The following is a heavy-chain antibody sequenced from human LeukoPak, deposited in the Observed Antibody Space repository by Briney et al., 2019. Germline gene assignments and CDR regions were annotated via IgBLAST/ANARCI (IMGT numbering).Heavy chain of an antibody. CDR2: ISWSSESI. CDR3: VKDMAEVHYDSSGPSAFEI. J-gene: IGHJ3*02. D-gene: IGHD3-22*01. V-gene: IGHV3-9*01. CDR1: GFTFEDYA. Sequence: GGSLRLSCAASGFTFEDYAMHWVRQVPGKGLEWVSGISWSSESIIYADSVRGRFTISRDNAKNSLFLQMNSLRLEDTAFYYCVKDMAEVHYDSSGPSAFEIWGQGTMVMVSS.